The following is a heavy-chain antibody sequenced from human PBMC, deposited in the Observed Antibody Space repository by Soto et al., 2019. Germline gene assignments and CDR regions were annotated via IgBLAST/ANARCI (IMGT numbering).Heavy chain of an antibody. CDR2: IIPIFGTA. CDR1: GGTFSSYA. D-gene: IGHD1-26*01. J-gene: IGHJ6*02. CDR3: ARPLGYYYYYYGMDV. V-gene: IGHV1-69*13. Sequence: SVKVSCKASGGTFSSYAISWVRQAPGQGLEWMGGIIPIFGTANYAQKFQGRVTITADESTSTAYMELSSLRSEDTAVYYCARPLGYYYYYYGMDVWGQGTTVTVSS.